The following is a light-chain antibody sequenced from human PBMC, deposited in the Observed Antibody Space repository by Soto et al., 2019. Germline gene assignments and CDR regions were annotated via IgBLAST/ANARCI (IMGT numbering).Light chain of an antibody. Sequence: QSALTQPPSASGSPGQSVTISCTGSSSDVGGYNYVSWYQHHPGKAPKLLIYEVTERPSGVPDRFSGSKSGNTAFLTVSGLQAEDEADYYCCSFAGNKNRGVFGSGTKVTVL. CDR1: SSDVGGYNY. CDR3: CSFAGNKNRGV. J-gene: IGLJ1*01. V-gene: IGLV2-8*01. CDR2: EVT.